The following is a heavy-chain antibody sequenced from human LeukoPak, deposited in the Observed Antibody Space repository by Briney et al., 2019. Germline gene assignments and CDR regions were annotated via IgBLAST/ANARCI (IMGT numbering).Heavy chain of an antibody. Sequence: GGSLRLSCAASGFTFSTYSMTWGRQAPGKGLEWISHIRAASWGIKYADSVKGRFTISRDNAKNSLYLQINSLRAEDTAVYYCAELGITMIGGVWGKGTTVTISS. V-gene: IGHV3-48*04. CDR2: IRAASWGI. J-gene: IGHJ6*04. CDR1: GFTFSTYS. D-gene: IGHD3-10*02. CDR3: AELGITMIGGV.